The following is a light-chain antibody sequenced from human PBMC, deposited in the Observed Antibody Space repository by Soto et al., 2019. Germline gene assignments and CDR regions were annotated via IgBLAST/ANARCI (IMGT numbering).Light chain of an antibody. CDR1: QSVTSTY. CDR3: QQFDSSRMYS. V-gene: IGKV3-20*01. CDR2: GGS. Sequence: EIVLTQSAGTLSLSPGERATLSCRASQSVTSTYLAWYQQKPGQSPRLIIYGGSTRASGFPDRFSGGGSGTDSTLTISRLEPEDFAVYYCHCQQFDSSRMYSFGQGTKLEI. J-gene: IGKJ2*03.